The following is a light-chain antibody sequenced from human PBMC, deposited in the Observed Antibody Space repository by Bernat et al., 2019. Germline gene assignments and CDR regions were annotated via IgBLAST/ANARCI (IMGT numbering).Light chain of an antibody. CDR2: EVS. Sequence: QSALTQPPSASGSPGQSVTISCTGSSSDVVNNYVSWYQQHPGKAPKLIIYEVSKRPPGVPDRFSGSKSGNTASLTVSGLQAEDEADYYCSSYTASGVFGGGTKLTVV. CDR3: SSYTASGV. J-gene: IGLJ3*02. CDR1: SSDVVNNY. V-gene: IGLV2-8*01.